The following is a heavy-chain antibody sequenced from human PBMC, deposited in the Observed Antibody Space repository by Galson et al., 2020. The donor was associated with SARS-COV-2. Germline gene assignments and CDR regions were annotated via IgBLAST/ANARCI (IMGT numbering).Heavy chain of an antibody. CDR3: AQIKWYYDFRRGGLPLRREHYYGMDV. CDR1: GFSLTTRGVG. J-gene: IGHJ6*02. V-gene: IGHV2-5*02. D-gene: IGHD3-3*01. Sequence: KMSGPTLVKPTQTLTLTCTVSGFSLTTRGVGVAWIRQPPGKALEWVSLIYYDDDKRYSPSLRSRVTVTKDTSKNQVVLTMTDMDPLDAGTYYCAQIKWYYDFRRGGLPLRREHYYGMDVWGQGTTVIVSS. CDR2: IYYDDDK.